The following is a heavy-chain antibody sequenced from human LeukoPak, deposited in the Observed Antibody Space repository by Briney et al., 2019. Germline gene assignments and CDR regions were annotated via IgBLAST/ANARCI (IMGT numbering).Heavy chain of an antibody. CDR1: GFTFSSYW. D-gene: IGHD2-8*02. J-gene: IGHJ4*02. CDR3: ATYRQVLLPFES. Sequence: GGSLRLSCAASGFTFSSYWMHWVRQAPGKGLVGVSRINSDGSSTSYADSVKGRFTISRDNAKNTLYLQMNSLRAEDTAVYYCATYRQVLLPFESWGQGALVTVSS. CDR2: INSDGSST. V-gene: IGHV3-74*01.